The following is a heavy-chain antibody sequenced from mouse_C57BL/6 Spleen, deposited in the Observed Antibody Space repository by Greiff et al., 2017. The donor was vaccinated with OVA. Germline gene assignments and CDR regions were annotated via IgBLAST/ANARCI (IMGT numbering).Heavy chain of an antibody. Sequence: VQLQQPGAELVKPGASVKMSCKASGYTFTSYWITWVKQRPGQGLEWIGDIYPGSGSTNYNEKFKSKATLTVDTSSSTAYMQLSSLTSADSAVYYCARWLPWYFDVWGTGTTVTVSS. CDR3: ARWLPWYFDV. CDR2: IYPGSGST. J-gene: IGHJ1*03. D-gene: IGHD2-2*01. V-gene: IGHV1-55*01. CDR1: GYTFTSYW.